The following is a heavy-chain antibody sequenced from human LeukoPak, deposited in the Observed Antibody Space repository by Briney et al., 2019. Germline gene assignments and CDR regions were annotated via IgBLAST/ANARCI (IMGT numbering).Heavy chain of an antibody. D-gene: IGHD6-6*01. V-gene: IGHV3-7*01. CDR1: GFTFSSYW. Sequence: PGGSLRLSCAASGFTFSSYWMSWVRQAPGKGLEWVANIKQDGSEKYYVDSVKGRFTISRDNAKNSLYLQMNSLRAEDTAVYYCAKEYSSSSYYYYYMDVWGKGTTVTVSS. CDR2: IKQDGSEK. CDR3: AKEYSSSSYYYYYMDV. J-gene: IGHJ6*03.